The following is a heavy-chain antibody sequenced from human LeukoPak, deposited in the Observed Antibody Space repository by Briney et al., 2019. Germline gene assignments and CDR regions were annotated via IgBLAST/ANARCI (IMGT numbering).Heavy chain of an antibody. D-gene: IGHD6-19*01. CDR1: GFTFSSYA. CDR2: ISGSGGST. V-gene: IGHV3-23*01. Sequence: QPGGSLRLSCAASGFTFSSYAMSWVRQAPGKGLEWVSAISGSGGSTYYADSVKGRFTISRDNSKNTLYLQMNSLRAEDTAAYYCAKVKSSGWYYFDYWGQGTPVTVSS. J-gene: IGHJ4*02. CDR3: AKVKSSGWYYFDY.